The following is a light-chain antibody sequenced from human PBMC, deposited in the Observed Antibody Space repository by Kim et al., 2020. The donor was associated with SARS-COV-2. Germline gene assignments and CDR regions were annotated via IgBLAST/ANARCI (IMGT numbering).Light chain of an antibody. CDR3: SSYTSTSTVV. Sequence: QSASVSGSPGQSITISCTGTSSDVGGYNYVSWYQQHPGKAPKLMIYAVSNRPSGVSNRFSGSKSGNTASLTISGLQAEDEADYYCSSYTSTSTVVFGTGTKVTVL. J-gene: IGLJ1*01. V-gene: IGLV2-14*03. CDR2: AVS. CDR1: SSDVGGYNY.